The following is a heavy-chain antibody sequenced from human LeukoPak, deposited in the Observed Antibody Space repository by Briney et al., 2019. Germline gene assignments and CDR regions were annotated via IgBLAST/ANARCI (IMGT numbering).Heavy chain of an antibody. CDR3: ARDWGDYYDSSGFDY. CDR1: GFTFSRYA. D-gene: IGHD3-22*01. CDR2: ISYDGSNK. Sequence: GGSLRLSCAASGFTFSRYAMDWVRQAPGKGVEGVAVISYDGSNKYYADSVKGRFTSSRDNSKNTLYLQMNSLRAEDTAVYYCARDWGDYYDSSGFDYWGQGTLVTVSS. J-gene: IGHJ4*02. V-gene: IGHV3-30-3*01.